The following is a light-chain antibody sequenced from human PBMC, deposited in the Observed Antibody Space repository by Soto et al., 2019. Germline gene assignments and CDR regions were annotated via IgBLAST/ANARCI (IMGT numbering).Light chain of an antibody. CDR3: LQANNYPLP. V-gene: IGKV1-6*01. CDR2: GAS. Sequence: IQMTQSPSSLSASVGDRVTFICRASQDIRSELSWFQQKPGRPPKLLIYGASILQSGVPSRFSGSGSGTDFTLTIDSLQSEDFATYYCLQANNYPLPFGPGTKVEVK. J-gene: IGKJ3*01. CDR1: QDIRSE.